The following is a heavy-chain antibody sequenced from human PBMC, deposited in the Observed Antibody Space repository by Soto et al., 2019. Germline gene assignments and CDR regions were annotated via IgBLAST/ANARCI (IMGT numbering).Heavy chain of an antibody. CDR2: ISGSGGST. D-gene: IGHD3-10*01. Sequence: GGSLRLSCAASVFTFSSYAMSWVHQAQGKGLEWVSAISGSGGSTYYADSVKGRFTISRDNSKNTLYLQMNSLRAEDTAVYYCAKEELVYYGSGSYYYYYGMDAWGQGTTVTVSS. V-gene: IGHV3-23*01. CDR3: AKEELVYYGSGSYYYYYGMDA. CDR1: VFTFSSYA. J-gene: IGHJ6*02.